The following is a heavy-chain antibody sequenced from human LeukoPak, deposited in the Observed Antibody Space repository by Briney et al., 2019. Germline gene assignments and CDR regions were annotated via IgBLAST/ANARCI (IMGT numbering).Heavy chain of an antibody. J-gene: IGHJ4*02. CDR3: ARDAIVRGVRGIDY. CDR1: GFTFSSYS. Sequence: PGGSLRLSCAASGFTFSSYSVNWVRQAPGKGLEWVSSISSSSSYIYYADSVKGRFTISRDNAKNSLYLQMNSLRAEDTAVYYCARDAIVRGVRGIDYWGQGTLVTVSS. CDR2: ISSSSSYI. D-gene: IGHD3-10*01. V-gene: IGHV3-21*01.